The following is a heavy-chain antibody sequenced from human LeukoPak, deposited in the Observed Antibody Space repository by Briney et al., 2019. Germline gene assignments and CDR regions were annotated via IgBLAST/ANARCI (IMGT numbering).Heavy chain of an antibody. CDR2: INIGNGNT. CDR1: GYTFINHT. D-gene: IGHD2-21*01. J-gene: IGHJ4*02. CDR3: ARRLGRSFDY. V-gene: IGHV1-3*04. Sequence: GASVKVSCKASGYTFINHTIHWVRQAPGQRLEWMGSINIGNGNTKYSQNFQGRITITRDTSATTAYMDLSSLRSEDTAMYYCARRLGRSFDYWGQGTLVTVSS.